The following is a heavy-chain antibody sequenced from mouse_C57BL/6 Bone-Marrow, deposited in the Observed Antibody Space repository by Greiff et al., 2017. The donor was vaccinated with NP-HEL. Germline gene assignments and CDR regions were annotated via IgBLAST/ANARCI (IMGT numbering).Heavy chain of an antibody. V-gene: IGHV1-64*01. CDR2: IHPNSGST. J-gene: IGHJ4*01. CDR1: GYTFTSYW. CDR3: ARLAGYYYAMDY. D-gene: IGHD2-2*01. Sequence: QVQLKQPGAELVKPGASVKLSCKASGYTFTSYWMHWVKQRPGQGLEWIGMIHPNSGSTNYNEKFKSKATLTVDKSSSTAYMQLSSLTSEDSAVYYCARLAGYYYAMDYWGQGTSVTVSS.